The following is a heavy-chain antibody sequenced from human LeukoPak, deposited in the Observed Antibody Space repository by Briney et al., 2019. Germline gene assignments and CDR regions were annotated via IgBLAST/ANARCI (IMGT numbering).Heavy chain of an antibody. CDR3: GRVGTAGTTSPFDY. V-gene: IGHV1-2*02. D-gene: IGHD1-1*01. CDR1: GYYFSGFY. CDR2: INPNSGGT. J-gene: IGHJ4*02. Sequence: ASVKVSCKASGYYFSGFYIHWVRQAPGQGLEWMGWINPNSGGTNYAQNFQGRVTMTRDTSICTAYMELSRLRSDDTAMYYCGRVGTAGTTSPFDYWGQGTLVTVSS.